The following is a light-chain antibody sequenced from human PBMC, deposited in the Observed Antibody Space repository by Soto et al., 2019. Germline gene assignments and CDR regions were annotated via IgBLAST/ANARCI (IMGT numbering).Light chain of an antibody. J-gene: IGKJ1*01. Sequence: EIVLTQSPATLSLSPGAGAPLSCRASQSVSSTFLAWYQQKPGRTPRLLIYGASYRATGIPDRFSGSGSGTEFTLTINSLEPEDFAVYYCQQYGVSPRTFGQGTKVDIK. V-gene: IGKV3-20*01. CDR2: GAS. CDR3: QQYGVSPRT. CDR1: QSVSSTF.